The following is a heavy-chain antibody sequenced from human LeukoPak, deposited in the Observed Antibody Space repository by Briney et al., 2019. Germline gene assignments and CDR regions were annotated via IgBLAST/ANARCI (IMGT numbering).Heavy chain of an antibody. Sequence: SCKASGGTFSSYAISWVRQAPGKGLEWVAVISYDGSNVYYADSEKGRFTISRDNSKNTLYLQMDSLKTEDTAFYYCARIFDFWGQGTLVTVSS. J-gene: IGHJ4*02. CDR2: ISYDGSNV. CDR3: ARIFDF. V-gene: IGHV3-30-3*01. CDR1: GGTFSSYA.